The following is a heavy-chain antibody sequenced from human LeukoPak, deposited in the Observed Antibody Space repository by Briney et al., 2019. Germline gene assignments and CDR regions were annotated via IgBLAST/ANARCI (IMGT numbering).Heavy chain of an antibody. V-gene: IGHV1-69*06. CDR3: ASATLRCSGGSCYEMDV. CDR2: IIPIFGTA. Sequence: ASVKVSCKASGGTFSSYAISWVRQAPGQGLEWMGGIIPIFGTANYAQKFQDRLTITADKSTSTAYMELGSLRSEDTAVYYCASATLRCSGGSCYEMDVWGKGTTVTVSS. CDR1: GGTFSSYA. J-gene: IGHJ6*03. D-gene: IGHD2-15*01.